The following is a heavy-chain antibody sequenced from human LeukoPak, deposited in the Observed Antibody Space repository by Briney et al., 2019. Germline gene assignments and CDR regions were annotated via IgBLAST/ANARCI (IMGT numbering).Heavy chain of an antibody. CDR3: AVYPGIAAAGRSWFDP. J-gene: IGHJ5*02. V-gene: IGHV4-39*07. CDR1: GGSISSSNYY. CDR2: IYYSGST. D-gene: IGHD6-13*01. Sequence: PSETLSLTCTVSGGSISSSNYYWGWIRQPPGKGLGWIGTIYYSGSTYYNTSLKSRVTISVDTSKNQFSLRLSSVTAADTAVYYCAVYPGIAAAGRSWFDPWGQGTLVTVSS.